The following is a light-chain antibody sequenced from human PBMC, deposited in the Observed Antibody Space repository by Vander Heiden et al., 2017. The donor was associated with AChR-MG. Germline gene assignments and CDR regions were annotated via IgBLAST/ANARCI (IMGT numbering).Light chain of an antibody. CDR2: GAS. CDR1: QSVGFN. Sequence: EIVMTQSPDTVSVSPGERATLSCRASQSVGFNLDWYQKKPGQAPRLLISGASTRANGIPDRLSGSGSGTDFTLTMSSRQSEDIAVYFWQQDEALRAFGQGTRV. CDR3: QQDEALRA. J-gene: IGKJ1*01. V-gene: IGKV3-15*01.